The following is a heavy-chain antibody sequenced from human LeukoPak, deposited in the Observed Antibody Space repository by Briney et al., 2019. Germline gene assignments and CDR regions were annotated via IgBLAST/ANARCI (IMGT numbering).Heavy chain of an antibody. Sequence: GGSLRLSCTASGFTLGGHDMHWVRQTTGDGLEWVAAVSAGHHAFYAGSVKGRFTVSREDAKNPLYLQMNSLRAGDTAVYYCVREARGYHYTYFDYWGQGSLVTVSS. V-gene: IGHV3-13*01. D-gene: IGHD5-18*01. CDR3: VREARGYHYTYFDY. CDR2: VSAGHHA. CDR1: GFTLGGHD. J-gene: IGHJ4*02.